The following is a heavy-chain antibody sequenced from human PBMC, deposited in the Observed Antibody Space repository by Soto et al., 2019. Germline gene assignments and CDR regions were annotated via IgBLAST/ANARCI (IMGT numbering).Heavy chain of an antibody. D-gene: IGHD1-1*01. CDR1: GFTFSSYS. CDR2: ISSSSSYI. V-gene: IGHV3-21*01. CDR3: ARASKDSGYNGPGFDY. Sequence: GGSLRLSCAASGFTFSSYSMNWVRQAPGKGLEWVSSISSSSSYIYYADSVKGRFTISRDNAKNSLYLQMNSLRAEDTAVYYCARASKDSGYNGPGFDYWGREPLVTVSS. J-gene: IGHJ4*02.